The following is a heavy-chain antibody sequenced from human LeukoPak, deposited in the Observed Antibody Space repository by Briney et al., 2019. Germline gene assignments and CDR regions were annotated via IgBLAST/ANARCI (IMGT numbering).Heavy chain of an antibody. CDR1: GYTFTSYG. Sequence: GASVKVSCKASGYTFTSYGISWVRQAPGQGLEWMGWINPNSGGTNYAQKFQGRVTMTRDTSISTAYMELSRLRSDDTAVYYCARDRWSYSSGWYGHYWGQGTLVTVSS. CDR2: INPNSGGT. J-gene: IGHJ4*02. V-gene: IGHV1-2*02. CDR3: ARDRWSYSSGWYGHY. D-gene: IGHD6-19*01.